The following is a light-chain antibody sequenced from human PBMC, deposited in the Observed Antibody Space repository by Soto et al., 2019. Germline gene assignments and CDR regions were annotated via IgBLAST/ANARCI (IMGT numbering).Light chain of an antibody. CDR1: QSVNSN. V-gene: IGKV3-15*01. Sequence: EIVMTQSPATLSVSPGERATLSCRASQSVNSNLAWYQQKPGQAPSLLIYGASTRATGVPARFSGSGSGTEFTLTISSLQSEDFAVYYWQQYNNWPPYTFGQGTKLEIK. J-gene: IGKJ2*01. CDR2: GAS. CDR3: QQYNNWPPYT.